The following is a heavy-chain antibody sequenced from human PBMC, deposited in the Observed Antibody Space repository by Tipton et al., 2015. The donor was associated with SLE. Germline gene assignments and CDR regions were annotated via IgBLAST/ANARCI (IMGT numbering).Heavy chain of an antibody. D-gene: IGHD6-19*01. V-gene: IGHV4-38-2*01. CDR3: ARAMSSGWYARSDY. J-gene: IGHJ4*02. Sequence: TLSLTCAVSGYSISSGYYWGWIRQPPGKGLEWIGSIYHSGSTYYNPSLKSRVTISVDTSKNQFSLKLSSVTAADTAVYYCARAMSSGWYARSDYWGQGTLVTVSS. CDR1: GYSISSGYY. CDR2: IYHSGST.